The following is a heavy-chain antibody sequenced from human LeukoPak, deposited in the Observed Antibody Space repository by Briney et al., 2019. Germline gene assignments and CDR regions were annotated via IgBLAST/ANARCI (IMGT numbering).Heavy chain of an antibody. CDR3: ARNLNDYGDDLFDY. D-gene: IGHD4-17*01. Sequence: ASVKVSCKASGYTFTSYAMNWVRQAPGQGLEWMGWINTNTGNPTYAQGFTGRFVFSLDTSVSTAYLQISSLKAEDTAVYYCARNLNDYGDDLFDYWGQGTLVTVSS. CDR2: INTNTGNP. CDR1: GYTFTSYA. V-gene: IGHV7-4-1*02. J-gene: IGHJ4*02.